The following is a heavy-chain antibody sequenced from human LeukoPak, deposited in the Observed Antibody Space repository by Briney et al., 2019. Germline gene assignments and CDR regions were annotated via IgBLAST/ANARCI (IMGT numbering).Heavy chain of an antibody. CDR1: GGSISSYY. J-gene: IGHJ5*02. CDR2: IYYSGST. V-gene: IGHV4-59*01. D-gene: IGHD6-13*01. CDR3: ARVRGIAAAEVQYNWFDP. Sequence: SETLSLTCTVSGGSISSYYWSWIRQPPGKGLEWIGYIYYSGSTNYNPSLKSRVTISVDTSKNQFSLKLSSVTAADTAVYYCARVRGIAAAEVQYNWFDPWGQGTLVTVSS.